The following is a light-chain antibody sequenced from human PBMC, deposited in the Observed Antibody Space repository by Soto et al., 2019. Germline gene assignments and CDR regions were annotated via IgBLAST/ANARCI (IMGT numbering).Light chain of an antibody. Sequence: QSALTQPRSVSGSPGQSVTMSCTGTSSDVGAYNYVSWYQQHPGKAPKLMIYDVTKWPSGVPERFSGSKSGNTASLTISGLQAEDEADYFCCSYAGGYIYLFGTGTKLTVL. CDR2: DVT. CDR1: SSDVGAYNY. J-gene: IGLJ1*01. V-gene: IGLV2-11*01. CDR3: CSYAGGYIYL.